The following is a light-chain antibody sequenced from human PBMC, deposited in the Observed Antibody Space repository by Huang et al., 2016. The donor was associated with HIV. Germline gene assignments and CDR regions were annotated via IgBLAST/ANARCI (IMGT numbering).Light chain of an antibody. J-gene: IGKJ2*01. CDR3: QQYYNTPLT. Sequence: DIVMTQSPDSLAVSLGERATINCKSSQSLLYSSNNKNYLAWYQQKPGQPPKLRIYWASTRESGVPDRFSGSRSGTDFTLTISSLQAEDVAVYYCQQYYNTPLTFGQGTKLEIK. CDR1: QSLLYSSNNKNY. CDR2: WAS. V-gene: IGKV4-1*01.